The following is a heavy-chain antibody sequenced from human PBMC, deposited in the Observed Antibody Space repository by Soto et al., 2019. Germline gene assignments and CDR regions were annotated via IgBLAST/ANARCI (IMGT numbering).Heavy chain of an antibody. Sequence: SETLSLTCTVSGGSISSYYWSWIRQPPGKGLEWIGYIYYSGSTNYNPSLKSRVTISVDTSKNQFSLKLSSVTAADTAVYYCARESENAFDIWGQGTMVTVSS. CDR2: IYYSGST. CDR1: GGSISSYY. CDR3: ARESENAFDI. J-gene: IGHJ3*02. V-gene: IGHV4-59*01.